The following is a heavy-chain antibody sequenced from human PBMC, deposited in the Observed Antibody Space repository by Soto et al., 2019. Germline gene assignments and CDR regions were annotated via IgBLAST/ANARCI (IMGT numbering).Heavy chain of an antibody. CDR1: GYTFTSYG. CDR3: ARDLRSGWSGGSFDY. J-gene: IGHJ4*02. D-gene: IGHD6-19*01. Sequence: GASVKVSCKASGYTFTSYGISWVRQAPGQGLEWMGWISAYNGNTNYAQKLQGRVTMTTDTSASTAYMELSSLRSEDTAVYYCARDLRSGWSGGSFDYWGQGTLVTVSS. V-gene: IGHV1-18*01. CDR2: ISAYNGNT.